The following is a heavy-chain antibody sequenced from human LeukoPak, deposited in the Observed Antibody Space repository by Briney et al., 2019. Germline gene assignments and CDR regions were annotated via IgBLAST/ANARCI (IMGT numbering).Heavy chain of an antibody. CDR1: GYTFTSYY. J-gene: IGHJ6*03. V-gene: IGHV1-46*01. CDR2: INPGGGST. CDR3: ARDRIYDSSLGTYYYYYYMDV. D-gene: IGHD3-22*01. Sequence: ASVKVSCKASGYTFTSYYMHWVRQAPGQGLEWMGIINPGGGSTSYAQKFQGRVTMTRDMSTSTVYMELSSLRAEDTALYYCARDRIYDSSLGTYYYYYYMDVWGKGTTVTVSS.